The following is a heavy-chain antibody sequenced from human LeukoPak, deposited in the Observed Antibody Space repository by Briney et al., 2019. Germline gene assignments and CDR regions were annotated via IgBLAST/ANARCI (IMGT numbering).Heavy chain of an antibody. CDR3: ARTETAMVSFDY. J-gene: IGHJ4*02. D-gene: IGHD5-18*01. CDR1: GFTFSSYG. Sequence: QPGGSLRLSCAASGFTFSSYGMHWVRQAPGKGLEWVAVIWYDGSNKYYADSVKGRFTISRDNSKNTLYLQMNSLRAEDTGVYYCARTETAMVSFDYWGQGTLVTVSS. CDR2: IWYDGSNK. V-gene: IGHV3-33*01.